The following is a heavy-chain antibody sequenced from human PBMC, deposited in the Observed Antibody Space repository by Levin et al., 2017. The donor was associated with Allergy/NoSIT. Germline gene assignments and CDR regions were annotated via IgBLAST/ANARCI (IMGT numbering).Heavy chain of an antibody. CDR1: GFTFSDYY. Sequence: GGSLRLSCAASGFTFSDYYMSWIRQAPGKGLEWVSYISSSSSYTNYADSVKGRFTISRDNAKNSLYLQMNSLRAEDTAVYYCARDKLASYYCGSGSYRGYYDGMDVWGQGTTVTVSS. CDR2: ISSSSSYT. J-gene: IGHJ6*02. D-gene: IGHD3-10*01. CDR3: ARDKLASYYCGSGSYRGYYDGMDV. V-gene: IGHV3-11*05.